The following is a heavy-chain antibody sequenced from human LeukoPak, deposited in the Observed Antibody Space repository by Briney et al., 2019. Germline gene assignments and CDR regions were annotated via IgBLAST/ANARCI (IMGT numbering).Heavy chain of an antibody. J-gene: IGHJ5*02. D-gene: IGHD6-13*01. CDR2: IYHSGST. CDR1: GYSISSGYY. CDR3: ARTVSSSSWYLFLGWLDP. V-gene: IGHV4-38-2*01. Sequence: KPSETLSLTCAVSGYSISSGYYWGWIRQPPGKGLEWIGSIYHSGSTYYNPSLKSRVTISVGTSKNQFSLKLSSVTAADTAVYYCARTVSSSSWYLFLGWLDPWGQGTLVTVSS.